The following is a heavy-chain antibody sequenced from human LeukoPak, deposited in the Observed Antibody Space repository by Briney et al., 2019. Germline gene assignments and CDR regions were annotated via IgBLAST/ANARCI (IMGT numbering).Heavy chain of an antibody. Sequence: SVKVSCKASGGTFSSYAISWVRQAPGQGLEWMGGIIPIFGTANYAQKFQGRVTTTTDESTSTAYMEMSSLRSEDTAVYYCARVRNYDDSSGYYYWGQGNLVTVSS. V-gene: IGHV1-69*05. D-gene: IGHD3-22*01. CDR2: IIPIFGTA. CDR1: GGTFSSYA. J-gene: IGHJ4*02. CDR3: ARVRNYDDSSGYYY.